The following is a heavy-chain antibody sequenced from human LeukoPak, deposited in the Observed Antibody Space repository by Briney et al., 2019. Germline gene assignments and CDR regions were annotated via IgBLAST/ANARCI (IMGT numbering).Heavy chain of an antibody. CDR2: IIPIFGTA. V-gene: IGHV1-69*13. CDR1: GGTFSSYA. CDR3: ARDHGVDTAMVW. D-gene: IGHD5-18*01. J-gene: IGHJ4*02. Sequence: ASVKASCKASGGTFSSYAISWVRQAPGQGLEWMGGIIPIFGTANYAQKFQGRVTITADESTSTAYMELSSLRSEDTAVYYCARDHGVDTAMVWWGQGTLVTVSS.